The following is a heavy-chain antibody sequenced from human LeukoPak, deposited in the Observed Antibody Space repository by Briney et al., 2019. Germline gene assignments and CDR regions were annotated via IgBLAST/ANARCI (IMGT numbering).Heavy chain of an antibody. CDR1: GFTFSSYE. Sequence: GGSLRLSCAASGFTFSSYEMNWVRQAPGKGLEWVSYISSSGSTIYYADSVKGRFTISRDNAKNSLYLQMNSLRAEDTALYYCAKDIGYGSGSSDSIFDYWGQGTLVTVSS. D-gene: IGHD3-10*01. V-gene: IGHV3-48*03. J-gene: IGHJ4*02. CDR2: ISSSGSTI. CDR3: AKDIGYGSGSSDSIFDY.